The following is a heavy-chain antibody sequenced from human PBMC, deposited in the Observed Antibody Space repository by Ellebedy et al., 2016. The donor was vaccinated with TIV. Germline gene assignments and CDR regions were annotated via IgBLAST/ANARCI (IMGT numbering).Heavy chain of an antibody. J-gene: IGHJ4*02. D-gene: IGHD6-19*01. Sequence: AASVKVSCKTSGYTFSSYYMHWVRQAPGQGLEWMGIINPSGGGTTYTQKYQDRVTMTSDTSTSTVYMQLSSLRAEDTAVYYCVRGGRIVVTATGGDYWGQGTLVTVSS. CDR3: VRGGRIVVTATGGDY. V-gene: IGHV1-46*01. CDR1: GYTFSSYY. CDR2: INPSGGGT.